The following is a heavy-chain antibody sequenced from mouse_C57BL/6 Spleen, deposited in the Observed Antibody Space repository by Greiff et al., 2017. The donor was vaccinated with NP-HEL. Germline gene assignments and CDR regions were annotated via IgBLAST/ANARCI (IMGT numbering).Heavy chain of an antibody. V-gene: IGHV1-52*01. D-gene: IGHD3-2*02. J-gene: IGHJ2*01. CDR2: IDPSDSET. Sequence: QVQLKQPGAELVRPGSSVKLSCKASGYTFTSYWMHWVKQRPIQGLEWIGNIDPSDSETHYNQKFKDKATLTVDKSSSTAYMQLSSLTSEDSAVYYCARWSRQALHYFDYWGQGTTLTVSS. CDR3: ARWSRQALHYFDY. CDR1: GYTFTSYW.